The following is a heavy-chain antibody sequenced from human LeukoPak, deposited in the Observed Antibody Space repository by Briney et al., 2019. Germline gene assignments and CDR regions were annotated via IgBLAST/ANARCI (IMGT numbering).Heavy chain of an antibody. CDR2: ISSSGSTI. J-gene: IGHJ6*02. Sequence: PGGSLRLSCVASGFTFSNYAMSWVRQAPGKGLEWVSYISSSGSTIYYADSVKGRFTISRDNAKNSLYLQMNSLRAEDTAVYYCARDGRGYGELLYYYYYGMDVWGQGTTVTVSS. V-gene: IGHV3-11*01. CDR3: ARDGRGYGELLYYYYYGMDV. D-gene: IGHD4-17*01. CDR1: GFTFSNYA.